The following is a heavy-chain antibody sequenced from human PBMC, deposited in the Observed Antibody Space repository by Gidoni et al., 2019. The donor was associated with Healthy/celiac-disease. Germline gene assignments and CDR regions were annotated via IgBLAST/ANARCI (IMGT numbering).Heavy chain of an antibody. CDR1: GFTVCSYA. J-gene: IGHJ5*02. D-gene: IGHD4-17*01. V-gene: IGHV3-23*01. Sequence: EVQLLESGEGLLRPGGSLRRNCAASGFTVCSYAMRLTRRVPGKGRAGVSAISGSGGSTYYADSVKGRFTISRDNSKNTLYLQMNSLRAEDTAVYYCAKDRARDYGDNGWFDPWGQGTLVTVSS. CDR2: ISGSGGST. CDR3: AKDRARDYGDNGWFDP.